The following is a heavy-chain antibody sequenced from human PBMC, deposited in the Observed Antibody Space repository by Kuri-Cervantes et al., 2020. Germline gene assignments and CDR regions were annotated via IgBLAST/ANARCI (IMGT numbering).Heavy chain of an antibody. J-gene: IGHJ4*02. CDR1: GFTFSSYG. CDR2: IWYDGSNK. D-gene: IGHD2-15*01. CDR3: ARYWAQIGEFYFDS. Sequence: GESLKISCAASGFTFSSYGMHWVRQAPGKGLEWVAVIWYDGSNKYYADSVKGRFTISRDNSKNTLYLQMNSLRAEDTAVYYCARYWAQIGEFYFDSWGQGILVTVSS. V-gene: IGHV3-33*01.